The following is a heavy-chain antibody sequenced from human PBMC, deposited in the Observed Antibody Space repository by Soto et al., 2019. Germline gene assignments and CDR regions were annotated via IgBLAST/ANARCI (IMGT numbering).Heavy chain of an antibody. D-gene: IGHD3-22*01. CDR1: GGTFSSYA. Sequence: SVKVSCKASGGTFSSYAISWVRQAPGQGLEWMGGIIPIFGTANYAQKFQGRVTITADESTSTAYMELSRLRSDDTAVYYCARTDDSSGYYYASSYFDYWGQGTLATVSS. J-gene: IGHJ4*02. V-gene: IGHV1-69*13. CDR2: IIPIFGTA. CDR3: ARTDDSSGYYYASSYFDY.